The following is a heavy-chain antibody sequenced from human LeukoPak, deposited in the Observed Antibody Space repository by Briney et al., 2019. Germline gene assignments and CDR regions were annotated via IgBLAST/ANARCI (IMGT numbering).Heavy chain of an antibody. Sequence: GSLRLSCAASGFTFTSYAMSWVRQPPGKGLEWIGEINHSGSTNYNPSLKSRVTISVDTSKNQFSLKLSSVTAADTAVYYCARGTGYPLIGWGQGTLVTVSS. CDR3: ARGTGYPLIG. V-gene: IGHV4-34*01. J-gene: IGHJ4*02. D-gene: IGHD3-22*01. CDR1: GFTFTSYA. CDR2: INHSGST.